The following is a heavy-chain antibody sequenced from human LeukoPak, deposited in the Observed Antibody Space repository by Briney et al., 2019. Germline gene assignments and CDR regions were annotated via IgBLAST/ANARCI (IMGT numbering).Heavy chain of an antibody. V-gene: IGHV4-39*01. J-gene: IGHJ4*02. Sequence: SETLSLTCTVSGGSISSSSYYWGWIRQPPGKGLEWIGSIYYSGSTYYNPSLKSRVTISVDTSKNQFSLKLSSVTAADTAVYYCATGYSSSWTPGVFDYWGQGTLVTVSS. CDR2: IYYSGST. CDR3: ATGYSSSWTPGVFDY. CDR1: GGSISSSSYY. D-gene: IGHD6-13*01.